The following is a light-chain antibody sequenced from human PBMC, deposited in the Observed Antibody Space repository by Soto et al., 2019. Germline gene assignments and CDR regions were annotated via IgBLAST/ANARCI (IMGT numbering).Light chain of an antibody. J-gene: IGKJ1*01. Sequence: EIVLTQSPGTLSLSPGERATLSCRASQSVSSSYLAWYQHKPGQAPRLLIYGASSRATGIPDRFSGSGSETDFTLTISRLEPEDFAVYYCQQYVNSLAWTFGQGTKVDIK. CDR2: GAS. CDR3: QQYVNSLAWT. V-gene: IGKV3-20*01. CDR1: QSVSSSY.